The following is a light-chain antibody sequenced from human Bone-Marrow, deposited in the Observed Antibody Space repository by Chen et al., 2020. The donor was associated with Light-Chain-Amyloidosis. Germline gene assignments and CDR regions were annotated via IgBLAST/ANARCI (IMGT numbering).Light chain of an antibody. CDR1: NIGSTS. Sequence: SYVLTPPSSVSVAPGHTATIACGGNNIGSTSVHWYQQTPGQAPLLVVYDDSDRPSGIPERLSGSNSGNMATLTISRVEAGDEADYYCQVWDRSSDRPVFGGGTKLTVL. CDR2: DDS. J-gene: IGLJ3*02. V-gene: IGLV3-21*02. CDR3: QVWDRSSDRPV.